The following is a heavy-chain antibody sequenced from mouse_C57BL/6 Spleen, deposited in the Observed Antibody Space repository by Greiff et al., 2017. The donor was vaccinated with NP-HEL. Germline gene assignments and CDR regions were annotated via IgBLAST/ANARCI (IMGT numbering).Heavy chain of an antibody. Sequence: VQLQQSGTVLARPGASVKMSCKTSGYTFTSYWMHWVKQRPGQGLEWIGAIYPGNSDTSYNQKFKGKAKLTAVTSASTAYMELSSLTNEDSAVYYCARSVTSSGHWFAYWGQGTLVTVSA. V-gene: IGHV1-5*01. D-gene: IGHD1-1*01. CDR3: ARSVTSSGHWFAY. CDR1: GYTFTSYW. CDR2: IYPGNSDT. J-gene: IGHJ3*01.